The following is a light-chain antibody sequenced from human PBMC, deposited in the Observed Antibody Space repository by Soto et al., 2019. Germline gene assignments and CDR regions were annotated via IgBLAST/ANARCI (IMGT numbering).Light chain of an antibody. CDR3: QQYGGSPPWT. Sequence: EIVFTQSPGTLSFSPGERATLSCRASQSASSSDLAWYQQRPGQAPRLLIYGVSSRATGTPDRFSGSGSGTDFTLTISRLEPEDFAVYYCQQYGGSPPWTFGQGTKVDIK. CDR2: GVS. CDR1: QSASSSD. J-gene: IGKJ1*01. V-gene: IGKV3-20*01.